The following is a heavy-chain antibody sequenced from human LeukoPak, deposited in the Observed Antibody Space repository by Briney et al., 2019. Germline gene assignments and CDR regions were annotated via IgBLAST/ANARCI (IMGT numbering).Heavy chain of an antibody. D-gene: IGHD2-2*01. CDR2: ILVGSGNT. V-gene: IGHV1-58*01. CDR1: GFTFTSTG. CDR3: ASDPPYTSSSAW. J-gene: IGHJ4*02. Sequence: SVKVSCKASGFTFTSTGVQWVRQARGQRLEWIGWILVGSGNTNYAQMFQERVTLTWDVSTSTAYMALSSLRSEDTAIYYCASDPPYTSSSAWWGQGTLVTVSS.